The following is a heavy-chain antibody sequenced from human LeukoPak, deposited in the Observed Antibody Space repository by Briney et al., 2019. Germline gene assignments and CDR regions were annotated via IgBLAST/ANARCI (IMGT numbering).Heavy chain of an antibody. Sequence: GGSLRLSCAASEFTFSSDWMSWVRQAPGKGLEWVANINQDGSEKYYVDSVKGRFTISRDNAENSLYLEMNSLRVEDTAIYYCVRDRGSYRPIDYWGQGTLVTVSS. J-gene: IGHJ4*02. D-gene: IGHD1-26*01. CDR1: EFTFSSDW. V-gene: IGHV3-7*01. CDR3: VRDRGSYRPIDY. CDR2: INQDGSEK.